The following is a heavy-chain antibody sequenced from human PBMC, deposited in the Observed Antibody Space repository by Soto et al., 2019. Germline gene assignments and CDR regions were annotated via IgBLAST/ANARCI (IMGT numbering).Heavy chain of an antibody. CDR3: AHRRSLSIAARPDYYYYGMDV. J-gene: IGHJ6*02. CDR1: GFSLSTSGVG. V-gene: IGHV2-5*01. CDR2: IYWNDDK. Sequence: SGPTLVNPTQTLTLTCTFSGFSLSTSGVGVGWIRQPPGKALEWLALIYWNDDKRYSPSLKSRLTITKDTSKNQVVLTMTNMDPVDTATYYCAHRRSLSIAARPDYYYYGMDVWGQGTTVTVSS. D-gene: IGHD6-6*01.